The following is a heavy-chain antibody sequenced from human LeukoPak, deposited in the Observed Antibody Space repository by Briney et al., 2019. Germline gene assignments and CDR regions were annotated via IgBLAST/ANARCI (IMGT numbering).Heavy chain of an antibody. Sequence: ASVKVSCKASGYTFTSYYMHWVRQAPGQGLEWMGIINPSGGSTSYTQKFQGRVTMTRDTSTSTVYMELSSLRSEDTAVYYCAREGFPPKISDFWSGLGPYYYYGMDVWGQGTTVTVSS. CDR3: AREGFPPKISDFWSGLGPYYYYGMDV. V-gene: IGHV1-46*01. D-gene: IGHD3-3*01. CDR1: GYTFTSYY. J-gene: IGHJ6*02. CDR2: INPSGGST.